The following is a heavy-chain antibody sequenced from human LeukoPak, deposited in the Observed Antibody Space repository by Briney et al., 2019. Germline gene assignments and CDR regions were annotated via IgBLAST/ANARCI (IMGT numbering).Heavy chain of an antibody. CDR1: GGSFSDYY. Sequence: SETLSLTSADYGGSFSDYYWSWIRPPPGKGLEWIGEINHSENTNYNPSLKRRVTISVDTAKNQFSLKLSCVTAADTAVYYCASRERAVAVLVYWGQGTLVTVSS. V-gene: IGHV4-34*01. CDR3: ASRERAVAVLVY. J-gene: IGHJ4*02. D-gene: IGHD6-19*01. CDR2: INHSENT.